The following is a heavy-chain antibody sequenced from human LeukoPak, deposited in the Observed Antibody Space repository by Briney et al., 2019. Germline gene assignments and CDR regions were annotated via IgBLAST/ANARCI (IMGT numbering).Heavy chain of an antibody. D-gene: IGHD6-6*01. CDR1: GYTFTSYD. CDR2: MNPNSGNT. CDR3: ARMDSSSSQFGGY. J-gene: IGHJ4*02. V-gene: IGHV1-8*01. Sequence: GASVKVSCKASGYTFTSYDINWVRQAPGQGLEWMGWMNPNSGNTGYAQKFQGRVTMTRNTSISTAYMELSSLRSEDTAVYYCARMDSSSSQFGGYWGQGTLVTVSS.